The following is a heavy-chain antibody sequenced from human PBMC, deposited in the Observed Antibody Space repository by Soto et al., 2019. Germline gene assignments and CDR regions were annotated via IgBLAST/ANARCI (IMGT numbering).Heavy chain of an antibody. CDR2: VYHTGYT. CDR1: GGSVSGYY. V-gene: IGHV4-4*07. CDR3: AKDPLEGGWAARPGSWFDP. J-gene: IGHJ5*02. Sequence: QMQLQESGPGLVKPSETLSLTCTVSGGSVSGYYWSWIRQPAGKGLEWIGRVYHTGYTNYNPSLRGRVTMSLDTSKNEISLKLTSVTAADTAVYYCAKDPLEGGWAARPGSWFDPWGLGTLVTVSS. D-gene: IGHD6-6*01.